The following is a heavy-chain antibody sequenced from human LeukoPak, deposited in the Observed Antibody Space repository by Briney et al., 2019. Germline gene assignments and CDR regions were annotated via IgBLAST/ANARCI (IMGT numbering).Heavy chain of an antibody. D-gene: IGHD3-10*01. J-gene: IGHJ4*02. CDR3: ARGAKLLWFGGLSRSIFDY. Sequence: ASVKLSCTASGYTFTVCNMHWVRDAPGQGLEWMGGINPNSGGTSYAQKFQGRVTMTRDTSISTAYMELRRLRSDDTAVYYCARGAKLLWFGGLSRSIFDYWGQGTLVTVSS. CDR2: INPNSGGT. V-gene: IGHV1-2*02. CDR1: GYTFTVCN.